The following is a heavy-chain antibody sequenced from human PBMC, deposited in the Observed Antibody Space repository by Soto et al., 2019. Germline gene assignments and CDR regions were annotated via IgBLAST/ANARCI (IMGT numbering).Heavy chain of an antibody. J-gene: IGHJ4*02. CDR1: GFTFSSYS. V-gene: IGHV3-21*01. D-gene: IGHD6-13*01. CDR2: ISSSSSYI. CDR3: ARDQSVAAALALDY. Sequence: GESLKISCAASGFTFSSYSMNWVRQAPGKGLEWVSSISSSSSYIYYADSVKGRFTISRDNAKNSLYLQMNSLRAEDTAVYYCARDQSVAAALALDYWGQGTLVTVSS.